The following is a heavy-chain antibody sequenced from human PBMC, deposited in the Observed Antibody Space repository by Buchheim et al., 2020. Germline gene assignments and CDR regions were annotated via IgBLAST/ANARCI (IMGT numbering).Heavy chain of an antibody. CDR2: ISDDGSNK. CDR1: GFSFSTYG. Sequence: QVQLVESGGGVVQPGRSLRLSCTASGFSFSTYGMHWVRQAPGKGLEWVAFISDDGSNKYYADSVKGRFTIYRDNSKKTLNLQMSSLRVEDTAVYYCAKRRREYSSSPFDYWGQGTL. J-gene: IGHJ4*02. D-gene: IGHD6-6*01. CDR3: AKRRREYSSSPFDY. V-gene: IGHV3-30*18.